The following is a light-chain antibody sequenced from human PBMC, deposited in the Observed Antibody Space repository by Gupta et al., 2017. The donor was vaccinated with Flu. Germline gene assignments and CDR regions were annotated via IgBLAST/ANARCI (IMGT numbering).Light chain of an antibody. V-gene: IGKV3-15*01. CDR1: QSISNY. J-gene: IGKJ4*01. CDR3: QHYNNWPPS. CDR2: DAS. Sequence: VMSRSPATMFMYPGERVTLSCGASQSISNYLAWYQQKAGQAPRLLIYDASTRATGIPARFSGTGSGTEFTLTISSLQSEDFAVYYCQHYNNWPPSFGGGTKVEI.